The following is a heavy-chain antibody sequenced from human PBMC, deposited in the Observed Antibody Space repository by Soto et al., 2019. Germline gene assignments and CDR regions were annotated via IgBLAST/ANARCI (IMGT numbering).Heavy chain of an antibody. V-gene: IGHV4-30-4*01. CDR3: ARELRGDYGWFDP. D-gene: IGHD4-17*01. J-gene: IGHJ5*02. CDR1: GGSISSGDYY. Sequence: SETLSLTCTISGGSISSGDYYWSWIRQPPGKGLEWIGYIYYSGSTYYNPSLKNRVTISIDTSKNQFSLKLSSVTAADTAVYYCARELRGDYGWFDPWGQGTLVTVSS. CDR2: IYYSGST.